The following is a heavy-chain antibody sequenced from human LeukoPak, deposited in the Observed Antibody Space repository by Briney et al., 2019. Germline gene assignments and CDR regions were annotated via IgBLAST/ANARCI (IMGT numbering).Heavy chain of an antibody. Sequence: GGSLRLSCAASGFTVSGNYMSWVRQAPRKGLEWVSVIYSGGSTYYSDSVKGRFTISRDNSKNTLYLQMNSLRAEDTAVFYCAKLRVGAIDYWGQGTLVTVSS. J-gene: IGHJ4*02. D-gene: IGHD1-26*01. V-gene: IGHV3-66*04. CDR1: GFTVSGNY. CDR3: AKLRVGAIDY. CDR2: IYSGGST.